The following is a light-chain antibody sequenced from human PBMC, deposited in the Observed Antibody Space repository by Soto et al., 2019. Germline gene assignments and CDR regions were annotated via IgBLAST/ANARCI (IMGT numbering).Light chain of an antibody. V-gene: IGLV1-36*01. CDR3: AAWDDSLNGYV. CDR2: YDD. Sequence: QSVLTQPPSVSEAPRQRVTISCSGSSSNIGHNAVNWYQQLPGKAPKLLIYYDDLLPSGVSDRFSGSKSGTSASLAISGLQSEDEADYYCAAWDDSLNGYVFGTGTKLTVL. CDR1: SSNIGHNA. J-gene: IGLJ1*01.